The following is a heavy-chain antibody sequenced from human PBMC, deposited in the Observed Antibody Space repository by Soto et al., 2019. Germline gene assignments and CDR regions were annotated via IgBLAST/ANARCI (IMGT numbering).Heavy chain of an antibody. CDR3: AREITLLLWFGETVEMDV. J-gene: IGHJ6*04. V-gene: IGHV1-69*04. Sequence: GASVKVSCKASGGTFSIYTISWVRQAPGEGLEWMGRIIPILGIANYAQKFQGRVTITADKSTSTAYIELSSLRSEDTAVYYCAREITLLLWFGETVEMDVWGKGTTVTVSS. CDR2: IIPILGIA. CDR1: GGTFSIYT. D-gene: IGHD3-10*01.